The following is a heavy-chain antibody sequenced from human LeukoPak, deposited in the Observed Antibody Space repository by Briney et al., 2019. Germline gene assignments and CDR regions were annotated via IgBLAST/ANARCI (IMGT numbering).Heavy chain of an antibody. CDR2: INPNSGGT. CDR3: ARVNDYVWGSYPENKYFDY. CDR1: GYTFTGYY. Sequence: ASVKVSCKASGYTFTGYYMHWVRQAPGQGLEWIGWINPNSGGTNYAQKFQGRVTITRDTSISTAYMELSRLRSDDTAVYYCARVNDYVWGSYPENKYFDYWGQGTLVTVSS. J-gene: IGHJ4*02. V-gene: IGHV1-2*02. D-gene: IGHD3-16*02.